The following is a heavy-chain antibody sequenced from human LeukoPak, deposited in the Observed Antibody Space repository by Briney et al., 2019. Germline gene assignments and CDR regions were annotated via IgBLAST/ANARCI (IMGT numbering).Heavy chain of an antibody. CDR2: IDPSDSYT. Sequence: GESLRISCKGSGYSFTSYWISWVRQMPGKGLEWMGRIDPSDSYTNYSPSFQGHVTISADKSISTAYLQWSSLKASDTAMYYCARHESSGKWFGELDYFDYWGQGTLATVSS. J-gene: IGHJ4*02. D-gene: IGHD3-10*01. CDR3: ARHESSGKWFGELDYFDY. V-gene: IGHV5-10-1*01. CDR1: GYSFTSYW.